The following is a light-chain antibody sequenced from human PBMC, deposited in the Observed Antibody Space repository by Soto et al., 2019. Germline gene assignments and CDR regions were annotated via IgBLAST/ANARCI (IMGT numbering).Light chain of an antibody. Sequence: QMTQSPSSLSASVGERVTITCRASQSISSYLNWYQQKPGKAPKLLIYAASSLQSGAPSRFSGSGSGTDFTLTISCLQPEDFATYYCQQSCSTPPWTFGQGTKVDIK. J-gene: IGKJ1*01. CDR2: AAS. CDR3: QQSCSTPPWT. CDR1: QSISSY. V-gene: IGKV1-39*01.